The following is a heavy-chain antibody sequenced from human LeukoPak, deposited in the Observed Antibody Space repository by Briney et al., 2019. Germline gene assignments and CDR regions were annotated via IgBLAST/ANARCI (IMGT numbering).Heavy chain of an antibody. D-gene: IGHD6-13*01. CDR3: ARDLDSSRAINWFDP. CDR1: GYTFTGYY. V-gene: IGHV1-2*02. Sequence: ASVKVSCKASGYTFTGYYMHWVRQAPGQGLEWMGWINPNSGSTNYAQKFQGRVTMTRDTSISTAYMELSRLRSEDTAVYYCARDLDSSRAINWFDPWGQGTLVTVSS. CDR2: INPNSGST. J-gene: IGHJ5*02.